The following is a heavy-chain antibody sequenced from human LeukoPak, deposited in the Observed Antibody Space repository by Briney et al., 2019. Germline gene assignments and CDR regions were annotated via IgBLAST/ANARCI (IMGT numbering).Heavy chain of an antibody. D-gene: IGHD3-9*01. Sequence: SLSLTCTVSGGSIGSYYWSWIRQPAGKGLEWIGRLYASGTTYYTPSLKSRVAMSVDTSKNQFSLKLRSVTAADTAVYYCARDPYYDTLTGHLILGAFDIWGQGTMVTVSS. CDR1: GGSIGSYY. J-gene: IGHJ3*02. CDR2: LYASGTT. CDR3: ARDPYYDTLTGHLILGAFDI. V-gene: IGHV4-4*07.